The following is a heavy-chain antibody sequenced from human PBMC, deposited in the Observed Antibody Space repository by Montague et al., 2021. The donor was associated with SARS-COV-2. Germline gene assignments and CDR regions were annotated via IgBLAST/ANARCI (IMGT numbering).Heavy chain of an antibody. CDR2: ISHGGGT. J-gene: IGHJ6*02. V-gene: IGHV4-34*01. CDR1: GGSFSSY. CDR3: ASHCGGGRCYFGMDV. Sequence: ETLSLTCDVYGGSFSSYWSWIRQPPWRGLEWVGQISHGGGTNYXPSXKSRVTISVDTSKNQVSLKLSSVTAADTAAYYCASHCGGGRCYFGMDVWGQGTTVTVSS. D-gene: IGHD2-15*01.